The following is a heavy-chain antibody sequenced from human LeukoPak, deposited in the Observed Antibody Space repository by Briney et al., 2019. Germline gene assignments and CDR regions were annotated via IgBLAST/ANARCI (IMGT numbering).Heavy chain of an antibody. CDR1: GFTFSSYA. CDR2: ISYDGSNK. V-gene: IGHV3-30*04. J-gene: IGHJ4*02. Sequence: GGSLRLSCAASGFTFSSYAMHWVRQAPGKGLEWVAVISYDGSNKYYADSVKGRFTISRDNSENTLYLQMNSLRAEDTAVYYCARGALEMATIECPFSWGQGTLVTVSS. D-gene: IGHD5-24*01. CDR3: ARGALEMATIECPFS.